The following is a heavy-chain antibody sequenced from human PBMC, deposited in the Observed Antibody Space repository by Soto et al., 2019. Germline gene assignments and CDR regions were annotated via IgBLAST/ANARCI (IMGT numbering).Heavy chain of an antibody. J-gene: IGHJ3*02. Sequence: PSETLSLTCTVSGGSISSYYWSWIRQPPGKGLEYIGYIYYSGSTNYNPSLKSRVTISVDKSKNQFSLKLSSVTAADTAVYYCARGLWFGDELLYGRAFDIWGQGTMVTVSS. CDR3: ARGLWFGDELLYGRAFDI. D-gene: IGHD3-10*01. V-gene: IGHV4-59*12. CDR1: GGSISSYY. CDR2: IYYSGST.